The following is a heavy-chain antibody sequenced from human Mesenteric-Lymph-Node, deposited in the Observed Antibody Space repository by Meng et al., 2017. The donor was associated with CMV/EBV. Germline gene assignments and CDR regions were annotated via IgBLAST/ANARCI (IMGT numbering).Heavy chain of an antibody. J-gene: IGHJ6*02. D-gene: IGHD6-13*01. V-gene: IGHV3-53*05. CDR2: IYSGGST. Sequence: GESLKISCAASGFTVSSNYMSWVRQAPGKGLEWVSVIYSGGSTYYADSVKGRFTISRDNSKNTLYLQMNSLRAEDTAVYYCAKDTGSSWYGMDVWGQGTTVTVSS. CDR3: AKDTGSSWYGMDV. CDR1: GFTVSSNY.